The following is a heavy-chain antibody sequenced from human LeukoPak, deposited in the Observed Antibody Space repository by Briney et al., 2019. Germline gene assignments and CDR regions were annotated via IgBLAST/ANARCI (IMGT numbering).Heavy chain of an antibody. CDR1: GFIFSRYA. V-gene: IGHV3-30-3*01. CDR2: ISYDGNNE. J-gene: IGHJ4*02. Sequence: GRSLRLSCAASGFIFSRYAMHWVRQAPGKGLEWVAVISYDGNNEYYADSVKGRFTISRDNSKNTLCLQMNSLRDEDTAVYYCAREAGYYSGFDYWGQGTLVTVSS. D-gene: IGHD3-22*01. CDR3: AREAGYYSGFDY.